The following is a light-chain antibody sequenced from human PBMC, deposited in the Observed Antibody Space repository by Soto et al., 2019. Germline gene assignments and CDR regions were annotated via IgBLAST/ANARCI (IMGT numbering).Light chain of an antibody. Sequence: QSALTQPASVSGSPGQTITISCTGTSSDVGGYNYVSWYQQHPGKAPKLMIYDVSNRPSGVSNRFSGSKSGNTASLTISGHEDEDEADYYCSSYTSRSTLVFGTGTKLTVL. J-gene: IGLJ1*01. V-gene: IGLV2-14*01. CDR3: SSYTSRSTLV. CDR2: DVS. CDR1: SSDVGGYNY.